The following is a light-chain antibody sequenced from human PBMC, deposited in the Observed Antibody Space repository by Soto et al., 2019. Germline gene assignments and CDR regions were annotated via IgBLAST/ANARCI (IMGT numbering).Light chain of an antibody. CDR1: KLGDKY. J-gene: IGLJ2*01. Sequence: SYELTQPPSVSVSPGQTASITCSGDKLGDKYACWYQQKPGQSPELVIYQDSKRPSGIPERFSGSNSGNTATLTISGTQAMDEADYYCQAWDSSTRVVFGGGTKLTVL. CDR2: QDS. V-gene: IGLV3-1*01. CDR3: QAWDSSTRVV.